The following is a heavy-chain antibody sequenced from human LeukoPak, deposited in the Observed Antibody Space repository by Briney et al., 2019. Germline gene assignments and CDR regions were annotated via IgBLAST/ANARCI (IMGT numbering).Heavy chain of an antibody. CDR3: ARVPGATGPYYYYGMDV. CDR2: IDSDTYGNTV. D-gene: IGHD1-26*01. CDR1: GFTLSSYS. J-gene: IGHJ6*02. V-gene: IGHV3-48*01. Sequence: GGSLRLSCAASGFTLSSYSMNWVRQAPGKGLEWISYIDSDTYGNTVYYPHTVKGRFTISRDNAKNSLYLQMDSLRVEDMAVYYCARVPGATGPYYYYGMDVWGQGTTVTVSS.